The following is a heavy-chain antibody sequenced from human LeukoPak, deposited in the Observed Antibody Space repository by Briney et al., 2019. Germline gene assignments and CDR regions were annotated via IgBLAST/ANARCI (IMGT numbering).Heavy chain of an antibody. CDR3: ARTVAYSSGWYRYFDY. V-gene: IGHV2-70*11. D-gene: IGHD6-19*01. CDR2: IDWDDDK. J-gene: IGHJ4*02. Sequence: SGPALVKPTQTLTLTCTFSGFSLSTSGVCVSWIRQPPGKALEWLARIDWDDDKYYSTSLKTRLTISKDTSKNQVVLTMTNMDPVDTATYYCARTVAYSSGWYRYFDYWGQGTLVTVSS. CDR1: GFSLSTSGVC.